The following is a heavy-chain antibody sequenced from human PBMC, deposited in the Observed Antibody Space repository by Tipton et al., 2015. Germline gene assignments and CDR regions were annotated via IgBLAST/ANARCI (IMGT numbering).Heavy chain of an antibody. CDR1: GGSVTTDGYY. V-gene: IGHV4-31*01. CDR3: ACQDYDSLTRDYQTVDY. J-gene: IGHJ4*02. Sequence: TLSLTCTVSGGSVTTDGYYWSWVRQRPEKGLEWIGYTSHSGGTFYNPSLRSPFAISLDTSQNQFSLKLTSVTAADTAVYYCACQDYDSLTRDYQTVDYWGQGTLVTVSS. CDR2: TSHSGGT. D-gene: IGHD3-9*01.